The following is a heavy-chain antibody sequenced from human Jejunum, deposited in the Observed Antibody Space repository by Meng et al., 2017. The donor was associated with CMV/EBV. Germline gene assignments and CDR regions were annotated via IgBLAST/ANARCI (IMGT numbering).Heavy chain of an antibody. J-gene: IGHJ4*02. D-gene: IGHD4-17*01. CDR1: GLPCTTYC. Sequence: LRISCAASGLPCTTYCMHWVRQAPGKGLVWVSGTNTAGTSTYYADSVKGRFTISRDNAKNTLYLQMNSLRAEDTAVYYCATVFDYWGQGTLVTVSS. V-gene: IGHV3-74*01. CDR2: TNTAGTST. CDR3: ATVFDY.